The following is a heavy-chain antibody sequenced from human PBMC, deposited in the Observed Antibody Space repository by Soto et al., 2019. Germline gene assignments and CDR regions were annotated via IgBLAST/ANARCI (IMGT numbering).Heavy chain of an antibody. Sequence: QVQLQESGPGLVRPSETLSLTCTVSGDSITSNYWSWIRQSPGQGLEWIGYFHYSLNTNYNPSLTSRVLISVDTSKNQFFLKLTSVTAADTAMYYCAKTKEGGFDPWGQGILVTVSS. J-gene: IGHJ5*02. CDR3: AKTKEGGFDP. V-gene: IGHV4-59*01. CDR2: FHYSLNT. CDR1: GDSITSNY. D-gene: IGHD3-16*01.